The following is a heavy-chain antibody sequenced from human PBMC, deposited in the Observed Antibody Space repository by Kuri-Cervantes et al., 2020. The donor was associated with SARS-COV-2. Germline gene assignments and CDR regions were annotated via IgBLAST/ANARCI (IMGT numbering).Heavy chain of an antibody. D-gene: IGHD6-13*01. J-gene: IGHJ4*02. CDR1: GFTFSNAW. Sequence: GESLKISCAASGFTFSNAWMSWVRQAPGKGLEWVGRIKSKTDGGTTDYAAPVKGRFTISRDDSKNTLYLQMNSLKTEDTAVYYCAKRHSSSWTGPSPFDYWGQGTLVTVSS. CDR3: AKRHSSSWTGPSPFDY. V-gene: IGHV3-15*01. CDR2: IKSKTDGGTT.